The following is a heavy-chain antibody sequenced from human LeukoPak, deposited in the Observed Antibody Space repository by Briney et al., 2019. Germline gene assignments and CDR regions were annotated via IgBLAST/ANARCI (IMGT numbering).Heavy chain of an antibody. Sequence: SETLSLTCTVSGGSISSGSYYWSWIRQPAGKGLEWIGRIYTSGSTNYNPSLKSRVTISVDTSKNQFSLKLSSVTAADTSVYYCARDILYSYGFSRAAFDIWGQGTMVTVSS. CDR1: GGSISSGSYY. CDR2: IYTSGST. D-gene: IGHD5-18*01. CDR3: ARDILYSYGFSRAAFDI. J-gene: IGHJ3*02. V-gene: IGHV4-61*02.